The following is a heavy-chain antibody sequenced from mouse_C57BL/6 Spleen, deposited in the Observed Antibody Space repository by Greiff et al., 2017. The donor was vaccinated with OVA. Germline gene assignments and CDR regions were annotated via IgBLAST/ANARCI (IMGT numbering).Heavy chain of an antibody. CDR3: ARWRLRREFAY. D-gene: IGHD2-4*01. J-gene: IGHJ3*01. CDR1: GFTFSDYG. V-gene: IGHV5-17*01. CDR2: ISSGSSTI. Sequence: EVQLVESGGGLVKPGGSLKLSCAASGFTFSDYGMHWVRQAPEKGLEWVAYISSGSSTIYYADTVKGRFTISRDNAKNTLFLQMTSLRSEDTAMYYCARWRLRREFAYWGQGTLVTVSA.